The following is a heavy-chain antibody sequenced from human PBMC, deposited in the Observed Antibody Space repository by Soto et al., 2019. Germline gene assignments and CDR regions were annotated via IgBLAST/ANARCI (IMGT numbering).Heavy chain of an antibody. CDR3: ARAPGYCSGGSCYRHGSYGMDV. CDR1: GGSISSYY. J-gene: IGHJ6*02. V-gene: IGHV4-59*01. D-gene: IGHD2-15*01. CDR2: IYYSGST. Sequence: SETLSLTCTVSGGSISSYYWSWIRQPPGKGLEWIGYIYYSGSTNYNPSLKSRVTISVDTSKNQFSLKLSSVTAADTAVYYCARAPGYCSGGSCYRHGSYGMDVWGQGTTVTVSS.